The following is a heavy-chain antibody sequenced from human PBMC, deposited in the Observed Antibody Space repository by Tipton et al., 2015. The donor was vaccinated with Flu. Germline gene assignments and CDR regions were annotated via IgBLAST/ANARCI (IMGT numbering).Heavy chain of an antibody. CDR3: ARIIRITMIRGMRDPYYFDY. CDR2: MYYSGGT. D-gene: IGHD3-10*01. Sequence: TLSLTCTVSGGSISTSSYFWGWIRQPPGKGLEWIGSMYYSGGTHHNPSLKSRVSISGDTSKNQFSLKLRYVTAADTAVYYCARIIRITMIRGMRDPYYFDYWGQGMLVTVSS. V-gene: IGHV4-39*07. J-gene: IGHJ4*02. CDR1: GGSISTSSYF.